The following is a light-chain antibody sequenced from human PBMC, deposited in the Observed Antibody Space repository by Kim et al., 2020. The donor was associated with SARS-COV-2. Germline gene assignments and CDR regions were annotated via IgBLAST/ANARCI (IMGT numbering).Light chain of an antibody. CDR2: RDN. Sequence: VALGQTARITCGGNNIGSKNVHWYQQKPGQAPVMVIYRDNNRPSGIPERFSGSNSGNTATLIISSAQVGDEADYSCQVWDSATAWVFGGGTQLTVL. CDR1: NIGSKN. CDR3: QVWDSATAWV. J-gene: IGLJ3*02. V-gene: IGLV3-9*01.